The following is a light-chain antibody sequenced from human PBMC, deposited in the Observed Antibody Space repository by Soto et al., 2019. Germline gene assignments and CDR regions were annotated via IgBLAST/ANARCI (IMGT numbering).Light chain of an antibody. CDR2: GAS. Sequence: ILLTQSPGTLSLSPGERVTLSCRASQSVSSSYLAWYQQKPGHAPRLLIYGASSRATGIPDRFSGSGSGTDFTLTNSRLEPEDFAVYYCQLRRTCGQGTKVDIK. CDR3: QLRRT. J-gene: IGKJ1*01. V-gene: IGKV3-20*01. CDR1: QSVSSSY.